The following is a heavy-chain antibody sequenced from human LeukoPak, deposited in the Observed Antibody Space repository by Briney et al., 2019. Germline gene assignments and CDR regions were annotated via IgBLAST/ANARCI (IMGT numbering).Heavy chain of an antibody. Sequence: ASVKVSCKASGGTSSSYAISWVRQAPGQGLEWMGGIIPIFGTANYAQKFQGRVTITTDESTSTAYMELSSLRSEDTAVYYCARGAPEYSSSTHFQHWGQGTLVTVSS. V-gene: IGHV1-69*05. J-gene: IGHJ1*01. CDR1: GGTSSSYA. CDR3: ARGAPEYSSSTHFQH. CDR2: IIPIFGTA. D-gene: IGHD6-6*01.